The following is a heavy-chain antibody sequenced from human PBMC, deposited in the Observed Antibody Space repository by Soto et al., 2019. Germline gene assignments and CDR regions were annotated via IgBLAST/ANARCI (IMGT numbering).Heavy chain of an antibody. J-gene: IGHJ6*02. V-gene: IGHV3-23*01. CDR1: GLTFGSRA. Sequence: EVQLLESGGDLKQPGGSLRLSCVASGLTFGSRAMTWVRQAPGEGLQWVSTITDTGGDAKYADSVKGRFTISRDNSKNTLYLQMNSLRAEDTAVYYCATTSYYDFWSGLRLVYYGMDVWGQGTTVTVSS. CDR2: ITDTGGDA. CDR3: ATTSYYDFWSGLRLVYYGMDV. D-gene: IGHD3-3*01.